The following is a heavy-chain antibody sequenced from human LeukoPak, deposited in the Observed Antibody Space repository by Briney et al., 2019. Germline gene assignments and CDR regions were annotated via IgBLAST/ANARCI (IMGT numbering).Heavy chain of an antibody. D-gene: IGHD3-10*01. J-gene: IGHJ3*02. CDR1: GGSFSGYS. V-gene: IGHV4-34*01. CDR3: ARGGALWGTVTDAFDI. CDR2: INHSGGT. Sequence: SETLSLTCAVYGGSFSGYSWNWIRQPPVKGLEWIGEINHSGGTNYNPSLKSRVTISVDTSKKQFSLKLSSVTAADTAVYYCARGGALWGTVTDAFDIWGQGTMVTVSS.